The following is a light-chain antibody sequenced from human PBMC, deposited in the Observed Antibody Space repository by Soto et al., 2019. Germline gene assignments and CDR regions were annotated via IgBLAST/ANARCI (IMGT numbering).Light chain of an antibody. Sequence: EIILTQSPGTVSSSPGEGVTLSCRASETIRSNYLAWDQKKPGQAPRLLIFGASTRATGIPDKFSGSGSGTDFTLTISSLEPEDFAEYYCQQYGSSPPDTFGPGT. J-gene: IGKJ3*01. V-gene: IGKV3-20*01. CDR2: GAS. CDR1: ETIRSNY. CDR3: QQYGSSPPDT.